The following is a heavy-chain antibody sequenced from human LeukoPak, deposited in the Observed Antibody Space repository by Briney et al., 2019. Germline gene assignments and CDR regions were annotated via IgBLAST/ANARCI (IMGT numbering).Heavy chain of an antibody. CDR3: AKWGSGSYYKGSFDY. D-gene: IGHD3-10*01. V-gene: IGHV3-23*01. CDR2: ISGSGEST. CDR1: GWTVSSYS. Sequence: PGWSLKLSCAAYGWTVSSYSTRQVRQSPGERQEWVSTISGSGESTYYAGSVKGRFAISRDNSKNTLYLQMNSLRAEDTAVYYCAKWGSGSYYKGSFDYWGQGTLVSVSS. J-gene: IGHJ4*02.